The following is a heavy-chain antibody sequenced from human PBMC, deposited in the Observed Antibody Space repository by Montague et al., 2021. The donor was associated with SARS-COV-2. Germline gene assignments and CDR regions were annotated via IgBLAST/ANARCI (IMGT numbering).Heavy chain of an antibody. CDR2: IYHTGST. Sequence: SETLSLTCDVSGYSISSSNWWGWIRQAPGRGLEWIGYIYHTGSTYYNPSLKSRVTMSVDKSNNLFSLELSSVTAVDTAVYYCAKSADHNYFLDSWGQGTPVTVSS. V-gene: IGHV4-28*01. CDR1: GYSISSSNW. J-gene: IGHJ4*02. CDR3: AKSADHNYFLDS. D-gene: IGHD5-24*01.